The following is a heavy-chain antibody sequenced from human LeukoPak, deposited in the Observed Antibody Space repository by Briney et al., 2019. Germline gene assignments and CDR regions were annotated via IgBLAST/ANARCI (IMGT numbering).Heavy chain of an antibody. CDR2: ISYDGSNK. CDR1: GFTFSSYG. D-gene: IGHD1-1*01. CDR3: AKLWTGTTSY. V-gene: IGHV3-30*18. Sequence: GGSLRLSCAASGFTFSSYGMHWVRQAPGKGLEWVAVISYDGSNKYYADSVKGRFTVSRDNSKNTLYLQMNGLRAGDTAVYYCAKLWTGTTSYWGQGTLVTVSS. J-gene: IGHJ4*02.